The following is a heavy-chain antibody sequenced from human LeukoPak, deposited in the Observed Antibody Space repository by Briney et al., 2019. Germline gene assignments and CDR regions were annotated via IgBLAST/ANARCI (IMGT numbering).Heavy chain of an antibody. J-gene: IGHJ6*02. Sequence: GGSLRLSCAASGFTFSDYYMSWIRQAPGKGLEWVSYISSSSSYTNYADSVKGRFTISRENAKNSLYLQMNSLRAGDTAVYYCARSYPHYYGMDVWGQGTTVTVSS. V-gene: IGHV3-11*06. CDR3: ARSYPHYYGMDV. CDR2: ISSSSSYT. CDR1: GFTFSDYY.